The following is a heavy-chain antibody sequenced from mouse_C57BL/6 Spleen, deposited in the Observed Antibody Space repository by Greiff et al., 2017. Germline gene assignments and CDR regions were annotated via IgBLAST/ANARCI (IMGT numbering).Heavy chain of an antibody. CDR1: GYAFTNYL. J-gene: IGHJ4*01. CDR3: ARGATYYAMDF. D-gene: IGHD6-1*01. Sequence: VQLQQSGAELVRPGTSVKVSCKASGYAFTNYLIEWVKQRPGQGLEWIGVINPGSGGTNYNEKFKGKATLTADKSSSTAYMQLSSLTSEDSAVYFCARGATYYAMDFWGPGTSVTVSS. V-gene: IGHV1-54*01. CDR2: INPGSGGT.